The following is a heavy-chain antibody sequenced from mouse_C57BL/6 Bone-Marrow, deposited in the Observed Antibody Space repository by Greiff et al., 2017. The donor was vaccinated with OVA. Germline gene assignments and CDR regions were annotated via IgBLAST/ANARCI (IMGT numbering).Heavy chain of an antibody. V-gene: IGHV5-4*01. CDR3: ARDEITTRYFDV. CDR2: ISDGGSYT. D-gene: IGHD1-1*01. J-gene: IGHJ1*03. Sequence: EVMLVESGGGLVKPGGSLKLSCAASGFTFSSYAMSWVRQTPEKRLEWVATISDGGSYTYYPDNVKGRFTISRDNAKNNLYLQMSHLKSEDTAMYYCARDEITTRYFDVWGTGTTGTVSS. CDR1: GFTFSSYA.